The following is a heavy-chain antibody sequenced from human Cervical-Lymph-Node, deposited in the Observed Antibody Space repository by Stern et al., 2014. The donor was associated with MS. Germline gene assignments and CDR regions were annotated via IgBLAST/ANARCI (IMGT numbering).Heavy chain of an antibody. Sequence: QVQLVQSGAEVKKPGSSVKVSCKASGGTFTSHAVSWVRQAPGQGLDWMGGIIPIFGSANYAQKFQGRVTITADESTSTAYMELGSLRSDDTAMYYCATNTVTTYWYFDLWGRGTLVTVSS. D-gene: IGHD4-17*01. J-gene: IGHJ2*01. CDR1: GGTFTSHA. CDR2: IIPIFGSA. V-gene: IGHV1-69*01. CDR3: ATNTVTTYWYFDL.